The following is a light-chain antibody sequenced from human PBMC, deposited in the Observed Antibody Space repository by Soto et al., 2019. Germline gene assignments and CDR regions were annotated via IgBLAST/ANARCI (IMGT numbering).Light chain of an antibody. Sequence: QSALTQPASVSGSPGQSITISCTGTSSDVGNYDLVSWYQQHPGKAPKLLIYEVSQRPSGLSNRFSGSKSGDTASLTISGLQAEDEADYYCCSYAGGSTFVFGTGTKVTDL. V-gene: IGLV2-23*02. CDR2: EVS. CDR3: CSYAGGSTFV. J-gene: IGLJ1*01. CDR1: SSDVGNYDL.